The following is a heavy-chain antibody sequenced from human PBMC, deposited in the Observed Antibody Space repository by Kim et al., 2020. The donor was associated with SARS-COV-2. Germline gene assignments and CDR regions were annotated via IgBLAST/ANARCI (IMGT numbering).Heavy chain of an antibody. CDR2: IDHSGFT. Sequence: SETLSLTCAVYGGSLSGHYWNCVRQPPGKGLEWVGEIDHSGFTNYNPSLKSRVAVLVDTSKNQFSLRLSSVTAADTAVYYCARVNNWFDPWGQGTLVTVSS. CDR1: GGSLSGHY. CDR3: ARVNNWFDP. V-gene: IGHV4-34*01. J-gene: IGHJ5*02.